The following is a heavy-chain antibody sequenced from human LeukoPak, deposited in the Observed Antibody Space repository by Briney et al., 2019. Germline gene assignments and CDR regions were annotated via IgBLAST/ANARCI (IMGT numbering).Heavy chain of an antibody. Sequence: GASVKVSCKASGYTFTNNDMNWVRQATGQGIEWMDWVSPDSGDTGYAPNLRGRVTMTTDTSINTAYMELTSLTPEDTAIYYCTRGRAAGDWGQGTLVTVSS. CDR1: GYTFTNND. V-gene: IGHV1-8*01. CDR2: VSPDSGDT. D-gene: IGHD6-19*01. CDR3: TRGRAAGD. J-gene: IGHJ4*02.